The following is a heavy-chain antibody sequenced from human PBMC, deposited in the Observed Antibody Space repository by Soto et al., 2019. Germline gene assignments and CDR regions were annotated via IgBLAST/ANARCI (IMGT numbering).Heavy chain of an antibody. V-gene: IGHV1-18*01. J-gene: IGHJ4*02. Sequence: GASVKPSSKASGYTFTSYASSSARQAPGQGLEWMGWISAYNGNTNYAQKLQGRVTMTTDTSTSTAYMELRSLRSDDTAVYCCARLYYYDSSGPGWGQGTLVTVSS. CDR2: ISAYNGNT. CDR3: ARLYYYDSSGPG. CDR1: GYTFTSYA. D-gene: IGHD3-22*01.